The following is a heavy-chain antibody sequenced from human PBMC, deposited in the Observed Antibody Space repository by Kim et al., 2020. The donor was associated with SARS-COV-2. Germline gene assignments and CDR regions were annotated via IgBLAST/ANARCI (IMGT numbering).Heavy chain of an antibody. D-gene: IGHD6-13*01. V-gene: IGHV1-24*01. Sequence: AQKFQGRVPMTADTSTDTAYMELSSLRSEDTAVYYCATVIAAAGTDYFQHWGQGTLVTVSS. CDR3: ATVIAAAGTDYFQH. J-gene: IGHJ1*01.